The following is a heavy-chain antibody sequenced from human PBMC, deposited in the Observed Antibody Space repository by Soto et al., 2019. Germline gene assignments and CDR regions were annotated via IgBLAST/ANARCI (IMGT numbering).Heavy chain of an antibody. D-gene: IGHD3-10*01. CDR2: IYYSGST. CDR1: GGSISSGGYY. Sequence: QVQLQESGPGLVKPSQTLSLTCTVSGGSISSGGYYWSWIRQHPGKGLEWIGYIYYSGSTYYNPSLKSRVTISVDPSKNQFSLKLSSVTAAGTAVYYCARSPFLWLSVVYWGQGTLVTVSS. V-gene: IGHV4-31*03. CDR3: ARSPFLWLSVVY. J-gene: IGHJ4*02.